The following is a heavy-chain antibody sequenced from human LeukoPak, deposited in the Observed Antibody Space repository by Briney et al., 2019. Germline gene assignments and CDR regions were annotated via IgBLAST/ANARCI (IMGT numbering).Heavy chain of an antibody. Sequence: GGSLRLSCAASGFTFSSYWMSWVRQAPGKGLEWVSYISSSGSTIYYADSVKGRFTISRDNAKNSLYLQMNSLRAEDTAVYYCARDQRYSYGYVDYWGQGTLVTVSS. CDR2: ISSSGSTI. CDR3: ARDQRYSYGYVDY. CDR1: GFTFSSYW. D-gene: IGHD5-18*01. J-gene: IGHJ4*02. V-gene: IGHV3-48*04.